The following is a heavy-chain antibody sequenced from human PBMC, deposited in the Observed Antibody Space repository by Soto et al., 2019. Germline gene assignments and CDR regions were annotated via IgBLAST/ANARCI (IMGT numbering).Heavy chain of an antibody. CDR3: ARFIDFWSGHDLYYFDY. CDR2: IYYSGCT. D-gene: IGHD3-3*01. V-gene: IGHV4-59*01. CDR1: GGSISSYY. J-gene: IGHJ4*02. Sequence: SETLSLTCTVSGGSISSYYWSWIRQPPGKGLEWIGYIYYSGCTNYNPSLKSRVTISVDTSKNQFSLKLSSVTAADTAVYYCARFIDFWSGHDLYYFDYWGQGTLVTVSS.